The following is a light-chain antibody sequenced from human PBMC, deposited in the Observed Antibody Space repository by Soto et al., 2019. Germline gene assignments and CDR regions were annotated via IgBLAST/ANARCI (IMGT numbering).Light chain of an antibody. CDR3: CSYTSSATVV. CDR1: TNDIGGYNY. J-gene: IGLJ3*02. Sequence: QSVLTQPASVSGSPGQSITISCSGTTNDIGGYNYVFWYQHHPAKVPKVIIYEVRNRPSGVSNRFSGSKSGNTASLTISGLQAEDEADYYCCSYTSSATVVFGGGTKLTVL. CDR2: EVR. V-gene: IGLV2-14*01.